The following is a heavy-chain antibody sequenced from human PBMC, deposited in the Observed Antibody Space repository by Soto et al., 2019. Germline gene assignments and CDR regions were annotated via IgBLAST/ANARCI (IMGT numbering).Heavy chain of an antibody. Sequence: EVQLLESGGGLVQPGGSLRLSCAASGFTFSSYAMSWVRQAPGKGLEWVSAISGSGGSTYYADSVKGRFTISRDNSKNTLYLQMNSLRAEDTAVYYCAKDLDIVVVPAATFDYWGQRTLVTVSS. CDR2: ISGSGGST. CDR1: GFTFSSYA. V-gene: IGHV3-23*01. CDR3: AKDLDIVVVPAATFDY. J-gene: IGHJ4*02. D-gene: IGHD2-2*03.